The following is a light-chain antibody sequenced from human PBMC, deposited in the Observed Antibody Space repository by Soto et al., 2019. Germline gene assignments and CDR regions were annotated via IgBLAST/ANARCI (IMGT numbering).Light chain of an antibody. V-gene: IGKV3-15*01. J-gene: IGKJ2*01. CDR1: QSVSSN. Sequence: EIVMTQSPATLSVSPGERASLSCRASQSVSSNLAWYQHKPGQAPRLLIFGASTRATGIPARFSGSGSGTEFTLTISSLQSEDSAIYFCHQYNNFMYTFGQGTQLEL. CDR2: GAS. CDR3: HQYNNFMYT.